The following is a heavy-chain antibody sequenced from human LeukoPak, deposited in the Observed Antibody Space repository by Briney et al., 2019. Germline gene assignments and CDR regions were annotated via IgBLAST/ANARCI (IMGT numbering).Heavy chain of an antibody. J-gene: IGHJ4*02. CDR3: AIMHPYYDGSGYWVQ. Sequence: PGESLRLSCAASGFTFGSYAMSWVRQAPGKGLEWVSSISTSGGSSSYADSVKGRFTISRDNPRNTLYMEMNSLRAEDTALYYCAIMHPYYDGSGYWVQWGQGTLVTVSS. CDR2: ISTSGGSS. D-gene: IGHD3-22*01. V-gene: IGHV3-23*01. CDR1: GFTFGSYA.